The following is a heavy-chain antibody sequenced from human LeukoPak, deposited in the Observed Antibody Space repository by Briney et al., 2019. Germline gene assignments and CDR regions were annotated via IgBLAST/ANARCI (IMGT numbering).Heavy chain of an antibody. V-gene: IGHV3-21*01. Sequence: GGSLRLSCAASGFTFNYYSMNWVRQAPGKGLEWVSSISSSSSYIYYADSVKGRFTISRDNAKNSLYLQMNSLRAEDTAVYYRARGQIGGQLADWGQGTLVTVSS. CDR1: GFTFNYYS. D-gene: IGHD6-13*01. CDR3: ARGQIGGQLAD. J-gene: IGHJ4*02. CDR2: ISSSSSYI.